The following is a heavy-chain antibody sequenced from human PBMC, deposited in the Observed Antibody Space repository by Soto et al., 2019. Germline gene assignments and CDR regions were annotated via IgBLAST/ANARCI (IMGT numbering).Heavy chain of an antibody. V-gene: IGHV1-18*01. CDR3: AGGGLYDIRGSRNCHYYGMDA. Sequence: QVQLVQSGSEVKKPGASVKVSCKASGYSFNSYGISWVRQAPGQGLEWLGWISHYDYNTKYAQSRQGRVTMTTDTSTLTAYMELGGVRLDDTAVYSCAGGGLYDIRGSRNCHYYGMDAWGQGTTVTVS. D-gene: IGHD2-8*01. J-gene: IGHJ6*02. CDR1: GYSFNSYG. CDR2: ISHYDYNT.